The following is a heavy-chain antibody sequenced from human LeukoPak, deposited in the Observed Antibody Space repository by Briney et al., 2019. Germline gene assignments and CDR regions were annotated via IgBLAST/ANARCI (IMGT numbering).Heavy chain of an antibody. D-gene: IGHD6-6*01. CDR1: GGSFRRGNYY. Sequence: PSETLSLTCTASGGSFRRGNYYWAWVRQPAGSGLEWIGRIYTSGTTDYNPSLRTRVTISVDASRNQFSLNLGSVTAADTAVYYCARWSGSVTARNYYYYMDVWGEGTTVTVSS. V-gene: IGHV4-61*02. CDR3: ARWSGSVTARNYYYYMDV. J-gene: IGHJ6*03. CDR2: IYTSGTT.